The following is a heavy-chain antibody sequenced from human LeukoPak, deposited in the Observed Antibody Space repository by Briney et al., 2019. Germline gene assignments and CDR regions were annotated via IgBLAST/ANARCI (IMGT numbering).Heavy chain of an antibody. CDR1: GGSFSGYY. V-gene: IGHV4-34*01. Sequence: TSETLSLTCAVYGGSFSGYYWSWIRQPPGKGLEWIGEINHSGSTNYNPSLKSRVTISVDTSKNQLSLKLSSVTAADTAVYYCAREDYYDYVWGSYRLDYFDYWGQGTLVTVSS. CDR2: INHSGST. CDR3: AREDYYDYVWGSYRLDYFDY. D-gene: IGHD3-16*02. J-gene: IGHJ4*02.